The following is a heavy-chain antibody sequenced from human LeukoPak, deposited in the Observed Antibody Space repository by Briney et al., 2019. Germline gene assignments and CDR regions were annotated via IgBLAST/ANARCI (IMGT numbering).Heavy chain of an antibody. J-gene: IGHJ4*02. V-gene: IGHV1-2*02. Sequence: EASVKVSCKASGYSFIGYHMHWVRQAPGQGLEWMGWTNPNTGGTKYAQKFQGRVTMTRDTSISTAYMELSSLRSDDTAVYFCASMEMATIGFEHWGQGTLVTVSS. D-gene: IGHD5-24*01. CDR2: TNPNTGGT. CDR1: GYSFIGYH. CDR3: ASMEMATIGFEH.